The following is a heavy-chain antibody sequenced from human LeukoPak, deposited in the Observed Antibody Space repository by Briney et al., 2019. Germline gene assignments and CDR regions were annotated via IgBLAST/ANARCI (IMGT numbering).Heavy chain of an antibody. J-gene: IGHJ4*02. CDR1: GGSFSGYY. D-gene: IGHD4-17*01. CDR2: INHSGST. V-gene: IGHV4-34*01. Sequence: SETLSLTCAVYGGSFSGYYWSWIRQPPGKGLEWIGEINHSGSTNYNPSLKSRVTISVDTSKNQFSLKLSSVTAADTAVYYCARGYTVTGPFDYWGQGTLVTVSS. CDR3: ARGYTVTGPFDY.